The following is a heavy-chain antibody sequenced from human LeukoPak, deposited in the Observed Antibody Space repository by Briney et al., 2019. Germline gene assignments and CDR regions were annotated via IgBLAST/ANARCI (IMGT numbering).Heavy chain of an antibody. V-gene: IGHV1-18*01. J-gene: IGHJ4*02. Sequence: ASVKVSCKASGYTFTSYGISWVRQAPGQGLEWMGWISAYNGNTNYAQKLQGRVTMTTDTSTSTAYMELRSLRSDDTAVYYCARDMGYCGGDCYWDYWGQGTWSPSPQ. CDR2: ISAYNGNT. D-gene: IGHD2-21*02. CDR1: GYTFTSYG. CDR3: ARDMGYCGGDCYWDY.